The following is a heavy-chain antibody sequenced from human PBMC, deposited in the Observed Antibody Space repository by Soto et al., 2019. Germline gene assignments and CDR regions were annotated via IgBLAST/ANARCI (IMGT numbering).Heavy chain of an antibody. CDR2: ISYDGSNK. J-gene: IGHJ6*02. D-gene: IGHD2-2*01. Sequence: GGSLRLSCAASGFTFSSYAMHWVRQAPGKGLEWVAVISYDGSNKYYADSVKGRFTISRDNSKNTLYLQMNSLRAEDTAVYYCARDSYCSSTSCYYYGMDVWGQGTTVTVSS. CDR3: ARDSYCSSTSCYYYGMDV. V-gene: IGHV3-30-3*01. CDR1: GFTFSSYA.